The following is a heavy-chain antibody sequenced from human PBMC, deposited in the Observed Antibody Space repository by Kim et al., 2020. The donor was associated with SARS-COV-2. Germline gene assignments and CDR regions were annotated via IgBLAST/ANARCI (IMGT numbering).Heavy chain of an antibody. D-gene: IGHD6-19*01. CDR1: GFTFSSYS. CDR3: ARDDDSSGWSTPYYYYGMDV. Sequence: GGSLRLSCAASGFTFSSYSMNWVRQAPGKGLEWVSSISSSSSYIYYADSVKGRFTISRDNAKNSLYLQMNSLRAEDTAVYYCARDDDSSGWSTPYYYYGMDVWGQGTTVTVSS. V-gene: IGHV3-21*01. CDR2: ISSSSSYI. J-gene: IGHJ6*02.